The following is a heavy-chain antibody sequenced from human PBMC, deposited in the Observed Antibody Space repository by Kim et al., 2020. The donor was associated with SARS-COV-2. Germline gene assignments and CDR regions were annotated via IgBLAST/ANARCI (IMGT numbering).Heavy chain of an antibody. D-gene: IGHD6-13*01. CDR1: GFTFSSYT. CDR2: ITPSSSYI. J-gene: IGHJ5*02. CDR3: ARVGLLLGSSSRNWFDP. V-gene: IGHV3-21*05. Sequence: GGSLRLSCAASGFTFSSYTMNWVRQAPVKGLEWISYITPSSSYIKYADSVKGRFTISRDDAKNALYLQMNSLRDEDTAAYYCARVGLLLGSSSRNWFDPWGQGTLVTVSS.